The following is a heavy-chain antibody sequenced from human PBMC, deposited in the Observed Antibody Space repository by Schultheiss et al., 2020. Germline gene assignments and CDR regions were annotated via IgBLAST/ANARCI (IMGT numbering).Heavy chain of an antibody. D-gene: IGHD6-13*01. CDR1: GFTFSSYT. Sequence: GESLKISCAASGFTFSSYTINWVRQAPGKGLEWVSAISGSGGSTYYADSVKGRFTISRDNSKNTLYLQMNSLRAEDTAVYYCAKDPSSSWTPNWFDPWGQGTLVTVSS. CDR2: ISGSGGST. CDR3: AKDPSSSWTPNWFDP. J-gene: IGHJ5*02. V-gene: IGHV3-23*01.